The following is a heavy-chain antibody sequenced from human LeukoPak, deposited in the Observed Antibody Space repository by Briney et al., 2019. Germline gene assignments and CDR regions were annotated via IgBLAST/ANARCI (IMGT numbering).Heavy chain of an antibody. J-gene: IGHJ4*02. Sequence: QSGGSLRLSCAASGFTFSSSAMHWVRQAPGKGLEWVALISSDGSNIHYADSVKGRFTISRDNPKNTLYLQMNSLRAEDTAVYFCARDLDRSYFDYWGQGTLVTVSS. V-gene: IGHV3-30-3*01. CDR1: GFTFSSSA. D-gene: IGHD3-22*01. CDR3: ARDLDRSYFDY. CDR2: ISSDGSNI.